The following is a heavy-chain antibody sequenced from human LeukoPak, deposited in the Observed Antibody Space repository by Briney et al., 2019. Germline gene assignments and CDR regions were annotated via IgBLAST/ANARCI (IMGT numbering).Heavy chain of an antibody. CDR2: IYYSGST. Sequence: SETLSLTCTVSGGSISSYCWSWIRQPPGKGRVWMGYIYYSGSTNYNPSLKSRVTISVDTSRNQFSLKLSSVTAADTAVYYCARDGSGSSGWYNFDYWGQGTLVTVSS. CDR1: GGSISSYC. CDR3: ARDGSGSSGWYNFDY. J-gene: IGHJ4*02. D-gene: IGHD6-19*01. V-gene: IGHV4-59*01.